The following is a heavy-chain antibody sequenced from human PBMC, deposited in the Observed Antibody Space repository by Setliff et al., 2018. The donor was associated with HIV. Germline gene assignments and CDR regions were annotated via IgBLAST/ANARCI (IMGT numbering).Heavy chain of an antibody. CDR2: ISAYNGHT. J-gene: IGHJ4*02. V-gene: IGHV1-18*01. CDR3: ARGGYTSSMTLFDY. D-gene: IGHD6-6*01. CDR1: GYTFISYG. Sequence: ASVKVSCKASGYTFISYGINWVRQAPGQGLEWMGWISAYNGHTTHAQKFQGRLTMTTDTSTYTAYMELRSLRSDDTAVYYCARGGYTSSMTLFDYWGQGTLVTVSS.